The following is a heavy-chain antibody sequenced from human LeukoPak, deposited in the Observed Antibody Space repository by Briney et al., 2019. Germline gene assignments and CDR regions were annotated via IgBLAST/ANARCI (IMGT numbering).Heavy chain of an antibody. CDR1: GASISSGSYF. CDR3: ARGNSYYDSSDYFPWESFQH. D-gene: IGHD3-22*01. CDR2: LYPSGSS. V-gene: IGHV4-61*02. Sequence: SETLSLTCTVSGASISSGSYFWRWIRQPAGKGLEWIGRLYPSGSSDYKSSLKSRVSISADTSKNQFSLNLSSVTAADTAVYYCARGNSYYDSSDYFPWESFQHWGQGTLVTVSS. J-gene: IGHJ1*01.